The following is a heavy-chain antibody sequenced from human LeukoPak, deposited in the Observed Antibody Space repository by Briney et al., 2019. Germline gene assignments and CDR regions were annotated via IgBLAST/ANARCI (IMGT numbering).Heavy chain of an antibody. Sequence: GGSLRLSCAASGFTFSSSDMDWVRQAPGKGLEWVASISSSSSLIYYTDSVKGRFTISRDNARNSLYLQMNSLRAEDTAVYFCAKEGRSTTPGYWGQGTLVTVSS. CDR3: AKEGRSTTPGY. CDR1: GFTFSSSD. V-gene: IGHV3-21*01. J-gene: IGHJ4*02. D-gene: IGHD6-13*01. CDR2: ISSSSSLI.